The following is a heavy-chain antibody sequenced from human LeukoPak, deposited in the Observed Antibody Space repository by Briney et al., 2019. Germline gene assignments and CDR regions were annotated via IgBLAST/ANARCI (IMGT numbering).Heavy chain of an antibody. CDR1: GGSISSSSYY. Sequence: SETLSLTCTVSGGSISSSSYYWGWIRQPPGKGLEWIGSIYYSGSTYYNPSLKSRVTISVDTSKNQFSLKLSSVTAADTAVYYCARHSDPLTGTTSLGDAFDIWGQGTMVTVSS. V-gene: IGHV4-39*01. CDR2: IYYSGST. D-gene: IGHD1-20*01. CDR3: ARHSDPLTGTTSLGDAFDI. J-gene: IGHJ3*02.